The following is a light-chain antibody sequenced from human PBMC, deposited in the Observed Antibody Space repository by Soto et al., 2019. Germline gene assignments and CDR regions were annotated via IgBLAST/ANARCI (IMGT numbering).Light chain of an antibody. Sequence: DVVMTQSPLSLPVTLGQPASISCRSNQSLVHSDGIAYFSWFQQRPGRSPRRLIYKVSNRDSGVPARFSGSGPGTDFALKISRVEAEDVGVYYCMQGTHWPITFGQGTRLVIK. CDR2: KVS. J-gene: IGKJ5*01. CDR1: QSLVHSDGIAY. V-gene: IGKV2-30*02. CDR3: MQGTHWPIT.